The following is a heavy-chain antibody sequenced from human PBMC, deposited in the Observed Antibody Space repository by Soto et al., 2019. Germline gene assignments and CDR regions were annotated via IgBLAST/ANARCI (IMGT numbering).Heavy chain of an antibody. D-gene: IGHD3-10*01. CDR1: GFTVSSNY. V-gene: IGHV3-66*01. CDR2: IYSGGST. Sequence: GGSLRLSCAASGFTVSSNYMSWVRQAPGKGLEWVSVIYSGGSTYYADSVKGRFTISRDNSKNTLYLQMNSLRAEDTAVYYCARSKGTGDYYGSGSYYKPKTYYYYYMDVWGKGTTVTVSS. CDR3: ARSKGTGDYYGSGSYYKPKTYYYYYMDV. J-gene: IGHJ6*03.